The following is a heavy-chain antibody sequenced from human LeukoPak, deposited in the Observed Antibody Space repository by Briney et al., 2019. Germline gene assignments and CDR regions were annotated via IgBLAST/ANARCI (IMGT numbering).Heavy chain of an antibody. D-gene: IGHD6-19*01. V-gene: IGHV3-30*03. Sequence: GRSLRLSCAASGFTFSSYGMHWVRQAPGKGLEWVAVISYDGSNKYYADSVKGRFTISRDNSKNTLYLQMNSLRAEDTAVYYCARGGKIALAGTRSPQYFQHWGQGTLVTVSS. CDR2: ISYDGSNK. J-gene: IGHJ1*01. CDR3: ARGGKIALAGTRSPQYFQH. CDR1: GFTFSSYG.